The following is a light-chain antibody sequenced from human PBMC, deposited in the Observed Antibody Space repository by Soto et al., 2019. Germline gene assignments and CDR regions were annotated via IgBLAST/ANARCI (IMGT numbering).Light chain of an antibody. CDR3: QQRSNWPPLFT. J-gene: IGKJ3*01. CDR1: QSVSSY. V-gene: IGKV3-11*01. Sequence: EIVLTQSPATLSLSPGERATLSCRASQSVSSYLAWYQQKPGQAPRLLIYDASNRATGIPARFSGSGSGTDFTLTISSLEAEDCAVYYCQQRSNWPPLFTFGPETKVDIK. CDR2: DAS.